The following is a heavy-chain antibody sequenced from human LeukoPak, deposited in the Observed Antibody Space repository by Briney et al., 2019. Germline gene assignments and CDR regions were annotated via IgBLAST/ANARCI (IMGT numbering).Heavy chain of an antibody. D-gene: IGHD6-13*01. CDR2: ISYDGSNK. V-gene: IGHV3-30*18. CDR1: GFTFSSYG. Sequence: GRSLRLSCAASGFTFSSYGMHWVRQAPGKGLEWVAVISYDGSNKYYADSVKGRFTISRDNSKNTLYLQMNSLRAEDTAVCYCAKDRGSSWLFQHWGQGTLVTVSS. CDR3: AKDRGSSWLFQH. J-gene: IGHJ1*01.